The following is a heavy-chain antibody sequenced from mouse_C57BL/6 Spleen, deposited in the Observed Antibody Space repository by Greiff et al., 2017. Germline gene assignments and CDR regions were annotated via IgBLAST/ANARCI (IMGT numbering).Heavy chain of an antibody. D-gene: IGHD2-3*01. J-gene: IGHJ2*01. CDR3: ARIVYDGYYLDY. CDR2: MWWDDDK. Sequence: QVTLKESGPGILQPSQTLSLTCSFSGFSLRTFGMGVGWIRQPSGKGLEWLAHMWWDDDKYYNPALKSRLTISKDTSKSQVFIKIANVDTADTATYYCARIVYDGYYLDYWGQGTTLTVAS. V-gene: IGHV8-8*01. CDR1: GFSLRTFGMG.